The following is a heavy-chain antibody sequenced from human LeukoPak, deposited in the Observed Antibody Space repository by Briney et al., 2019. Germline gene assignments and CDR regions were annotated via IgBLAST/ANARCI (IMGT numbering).Heavy chain of an antibody. CDR3: ARGGVIGQMSFHHDY. CDR1: GGSISSSSYYY. CDR2: MYYSGST. Sequence: SETLSLTCTVSGGSISSSSYYYWGWIRQPPGRGLEWIGSMYYSGSTYYNPSLKSRVTISVDTSKNQFSLKVRSVTAADTAVYYCARGGVIGQMSFHHDYWGQGTLVTVSS. D-gene: IGHD3-10*01. J-gene: IGHJ4*02. V-gene: IGHV4-39*07.